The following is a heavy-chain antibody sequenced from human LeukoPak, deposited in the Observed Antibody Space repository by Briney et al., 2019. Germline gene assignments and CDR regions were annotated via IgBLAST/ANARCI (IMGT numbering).Heavy chain of an antibody. CDR1: RFSFSGFA. D-gene: IGHD6-25*01. CDR2: VRSKADNYTT. V-gene: IGHV3-73*01. CDR3: TRREQRLVNFAY. J-gene: IGHJ4*02. Sequence: GSLSLSCAASRFSFSGFAIHRVRQASGKGLEWVGRVRSKADNYTTAYAASVKGRFIISRDDSKNMAYLQLNSLKTEDTAVYYCTRREQRLVNFAYWGQGTLVTVSS.